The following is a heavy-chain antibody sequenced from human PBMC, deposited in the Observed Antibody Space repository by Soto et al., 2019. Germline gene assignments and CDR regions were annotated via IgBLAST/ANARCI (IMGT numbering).Heavy chain of an antibody. CDR1: GYTFTSYG. J-gene: IGHJ6*02. V-gene: IGHV1-18*01. Sequence: ASVKVSCKASGYTFTSYGISWVRQAPGQGLEWTGWISAYNGNTNYAQKLQGRVTMTTDTSTSTAYMELRSLRSDDTAVYYCAREAPLMVRGVIYYYYGMDVWGQGTTVTVSS. D-gene: IGHD3-10*01. CDR2: ISAYNGNT. CDR3: AREAPLMVRGVIYYYYGMDV.